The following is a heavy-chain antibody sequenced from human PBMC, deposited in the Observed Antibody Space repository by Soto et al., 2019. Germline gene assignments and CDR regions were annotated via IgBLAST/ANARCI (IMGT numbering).Heavy chain of an antibody. J-gene: IGHJ4*02. CDR1: GFTFSSYA. Sequence: GGSLRLSCAASGFTFSSYAMSWVRQAPGKGLQCVSIISGSGGSTYYADSVKGRFTISRDDSKNTLYLQMNSLRAEDTALYYCAKHTSYYDLLTPNDYWGQGTMVTSPQ. CDR3: AKHTSYYDLLTPNDY. V-gene: IGHV3-23*01. CDR2: ISGSGGST. D-gene: IGHD3-9*01.